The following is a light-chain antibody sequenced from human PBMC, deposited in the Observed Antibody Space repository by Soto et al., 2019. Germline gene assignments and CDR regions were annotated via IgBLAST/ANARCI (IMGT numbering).Light chain of an antibody. CDR2: GTS. Sequence: DIQMTHSPSSLSASVGDRVTITCRASQGISNFLAWYQQKPGKVPTLLIYGTSTLQSGVPSRFSGSTSGTDFTLTISSLQPEDVATDYGQKYNNAPLTFGGGTKVESK. J-gene: IGKJ4*01. V-gene: IGKV1-27*01. CDR1: QGISNF. CDR3: QKYNNAPLT.